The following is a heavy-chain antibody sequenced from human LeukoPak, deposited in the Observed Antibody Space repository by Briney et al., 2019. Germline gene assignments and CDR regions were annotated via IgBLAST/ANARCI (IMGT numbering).Heavy chain of an antibody. CDR3: AKDSHWILFDD. CDR2: IGGSGIRT. Sequence: GGSLRLSCSASGFTFTTYGMNWVRQAPGKGLEWVSGIGGSGIRTYYADSVKGRFTISRDNSKNTLYLQMNSLKDEDTAVYYCAKDSHWILFDDWGQGTLVTVSS. CDR1: GFTFTTYG. V-gene: IGHV3-23*01. J-gene: IGHJ4*02. D-gene: IGHD2-2*03.